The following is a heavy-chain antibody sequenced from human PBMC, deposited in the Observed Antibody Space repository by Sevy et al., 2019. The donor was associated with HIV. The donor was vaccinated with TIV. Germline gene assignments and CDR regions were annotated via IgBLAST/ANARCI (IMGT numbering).Heavy chain of an antibody. CDR2: IWFDGSNT. D-gene: IGHD4-17*01. Sequence: GESLKISCAASGFTFSSYGMHWVRQAPGKGLEWVALIWFDGSNTYYADSVKGRFTISRDIAKNTLHLQMNSLRAEDTAVYYCARDLEFYDYGDYGPAFMPDYWGQGTLGTVSS. J-gene: IGHJ4*02. V-gene: IGHV3-33*01. CDR1: GFTFSSYG. CDR3: ARDLEFYDYGDYGPAFMPDY.